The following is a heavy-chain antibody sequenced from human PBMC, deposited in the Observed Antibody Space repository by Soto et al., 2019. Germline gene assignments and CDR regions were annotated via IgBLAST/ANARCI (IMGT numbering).Heavy chain of an antibody. CDR2: ISGSGGNP. D-gene: IGHD4-17*01. V-gene: IGHV3-23*01. Sequence: EVQLLESGGGLVQPGGSLRLSCAASGFTFSSYAMSWVRQAPGKGLEWVSAISGSGGNPYYADSVQGRLTIARDHSKNTRYLKMNRRRAEETAVYYCAKALTAVGGQGTLITVSS. CDR1: GFTFSSYA. CDR3: AKALTAV. J-gene: IGHJ4*02.